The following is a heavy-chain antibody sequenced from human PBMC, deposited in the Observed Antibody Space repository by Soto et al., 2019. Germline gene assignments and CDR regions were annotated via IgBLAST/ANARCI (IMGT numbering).Heavy chain of an antibody. D-gene: IGHD3-10*01. Sequence: QVQLQESGPGLVKSSQTLSLTCTVSGGSISSGDYYWSWIRQHPGKGLEWIGYNYYSGSTYYNPSLERRVTISVDTSKNQSAVKLSSVTAADPAMYYCARVPRSYYGSETNWFDPWGGGNLFTLSS. CDR1: GGSISSGDYY. V-gene: IGHV4-31*03. J-gene: IGHJ5*02. CDR3: ARVPRSYYGSETNWFDP. CDR2: NYYSGST.